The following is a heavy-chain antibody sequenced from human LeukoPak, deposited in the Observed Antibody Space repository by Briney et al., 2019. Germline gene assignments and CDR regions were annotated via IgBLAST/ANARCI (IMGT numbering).Heavy chain of an antibody. Sequence: GGSLRLSCAASGFTFSSYAMSWVRQAPGKGLEWVSAISGSGGSTYYADSVKGRFTISRDNSKNTLYLQMNSLRAEDTAVYYCAKLPQRRTQLWLGPYWYFDLWGRGTLVTVSS. V-gene: IGHV3-23*01. D-gene: IGHD5-18*01. CDR2: ISGSGGST. CDR3: AKLPQRRTQLWLGPYWYFDL. CDR1: GFTFSSYA. J-gene: IGHJ2*01.